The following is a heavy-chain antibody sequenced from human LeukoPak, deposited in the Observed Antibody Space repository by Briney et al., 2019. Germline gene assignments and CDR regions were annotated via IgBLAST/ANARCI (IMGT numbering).Heavy chain of an antibody. J-gene: IGHJ4*02. Sequence: GESLKISCKGSGYSFATKWIGWVRQMPGKGLEWMGIIYPGDSDTRYSPSFQGQVTISADKSTSTAYLQWSSLKASDTAMYYCARRVSCGSFDYWGQGTLVTVSS. CDR3: ARRVSCGSFDY. CDR2: IYPGDSDT. CDR1: GYSFATKW. D-gene: IGHD3-22*01. V-gene: IGHV5-51*01.